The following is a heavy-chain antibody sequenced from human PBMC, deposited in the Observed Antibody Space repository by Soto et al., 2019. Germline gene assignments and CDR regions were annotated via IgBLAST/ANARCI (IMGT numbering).Heavy chain of an antibody. D-gene: IGHD2-8*01. V-gene: IGHV4-34*01. CDR3: ARGALLVYASFDY. J-gene: IGHJ4*02. CDR1: GGSFSGYY. CDR2: INHSGST. Sequence: QVQLHQWGAGLLKPSETLSLTCGVYGGSFSGYYWSWIRQAPGKGLEWIGEINHSGSTNYNPSLKSRLTISVDSSKNQFSLNLSSVTAADTAVSYCARGALLVYASFDYWGQGSLVTVSS.